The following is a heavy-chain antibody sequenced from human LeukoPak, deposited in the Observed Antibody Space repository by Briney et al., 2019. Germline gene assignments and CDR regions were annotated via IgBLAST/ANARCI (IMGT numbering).Heavy chain of an antibody. V-gene: IGHV3-23*01. CDR2: ISGSGGST. Sequence: GGSLRLSCAASGFTFSSYAMSWVRQAPGKGLEWVSAISGSGGSTYYADSVKGRFTIPRDNSKNTLYLQMNSLRAEDTAVYHCAKESYDSDYMDVWGKGTTVTVSS. CDR1: GFTFSSYA. J-gene: IGHJ6*03. CDR3: AKESYDSDYMDV.